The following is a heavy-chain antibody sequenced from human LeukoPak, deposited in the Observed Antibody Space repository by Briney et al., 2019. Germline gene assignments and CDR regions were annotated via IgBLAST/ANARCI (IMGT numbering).Heavy chain of an antibody. CDR1: GFTFSSYS. CDR3: ARTMAAAAGLYYFDD. CDR2: ISSSSSTI. D-gene: IGHD2-15*01. Sequence: GGSLLLSCAASGFTFSSYSMNRVRQAPGKGLEWVSYISSSSSTIYYADSVKGRFTISRDNAKNSLYLQMNSLRAEDTAVYYCARTMAAAAGLYYFDDGGQGTLVTVSS. V-gene: IGHV3-48*01. J-gene: IGHJ4*02.